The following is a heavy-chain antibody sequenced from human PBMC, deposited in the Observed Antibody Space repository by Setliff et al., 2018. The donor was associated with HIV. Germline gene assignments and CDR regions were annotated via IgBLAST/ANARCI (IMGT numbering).Heavy chain of an antibody. V-gene: IGHV3-30*06. CDR3: VRNMHHYDSSGYYRLDELDY. Sequence: GGSLRLSCAVSGFTFSHYAMHWVRQPPGKGRECVAVMSFDGTNKYYGDAVKGLFTISRDNSKNTLYLLMNSRTPEDTAVYYCVRNMHHYDSSGYYRLDELDYWGQGTLVTVSS. J-gene: IGHJ4*02. CDR2: MSFDGTNK. D-gene: IGHD3-22*01. CDR1: GFTFSHYA.